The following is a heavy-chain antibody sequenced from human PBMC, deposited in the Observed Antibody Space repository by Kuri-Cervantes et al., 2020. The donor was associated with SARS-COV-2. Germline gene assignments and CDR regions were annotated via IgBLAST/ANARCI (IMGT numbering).Heavy chain of an antibody. J-gene: IGHJ4*02. CDR1: GYTFTGYY. Sequence: ASVKVSCKASGYTFTGYYMHWVRQAPGQGLEWMGWINPKSGGTNYAQKFQGRVTMTRDTSISTAYMELSRLRSDDTAVYYCARDPGAGSSDYFDYWGQGTLVTVSS. D-gene: IGHD6-6*01. V-gene: IGHV1-2*02. CDR3: ARDPGAGSSDYFDY. CDR2: INPKSGGT.